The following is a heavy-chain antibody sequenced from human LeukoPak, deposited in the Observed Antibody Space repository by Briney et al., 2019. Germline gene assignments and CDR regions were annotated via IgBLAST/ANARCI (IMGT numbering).Heavy chain of an antibody. V-gene: IGHV3-23*01. CDR1: GFTFRSYA. J-gene: IGHJ5*02. Sequence: PGWSLRLSCAASGFTFRSYAISWVRQGPGKGLEWVSGISGSGMYTYYADSVKGRFTISRDNSKNTVYLQMNSLRAEDTAVYYCAKITGXNRGFCTWTSCNQGGWFDPWGQGTLVTVSS. CDR2: ISGSGMYT. D-gene: IGHD2-8*01. CDR3: AKITGXNRGFCTWTSCNQGGWFDP.